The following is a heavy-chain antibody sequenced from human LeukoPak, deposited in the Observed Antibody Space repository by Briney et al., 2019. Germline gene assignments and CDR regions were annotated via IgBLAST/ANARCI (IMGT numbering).Heavy chain of an antibody. CDR2: MSGRTGET. CDR3: ARVKRDCSGGTCYSYDY. V-gene: IGHV3-23*01. Sequence: GGSLRLSCAVSGFTISSYAMSWVRQAPGKGLEWVSAMSGRTGETYYADSVRGRISISRDNSKNILYLQMNSLRDEDTAVYYCARVKRDCSGGTCYSYDYWGQGTLVTVSS. CDR1: GFTISSYA. D-gene: IGHD2-15*01. J-gene: IGHJ4*02.